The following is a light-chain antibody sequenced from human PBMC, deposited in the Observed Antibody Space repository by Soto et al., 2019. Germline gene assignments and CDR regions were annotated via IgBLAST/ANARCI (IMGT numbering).Light chain of an antibody. CDR2: NAV. Sequence: DIQMTQSPSSLSASVGDRVTITCQASQDIRKSLNWYQQKSGEAPKLLIYNAVNLRTGVPSRFSGSGSGTDFTFTISSLQPEDIATYHCQQCDSVPYTFGQGTNLDIE. J-gene: IGKJ2*01. CDR1: QDIRKS. V-gene: IGKV1-33*01. CDR3: QQCDSVPYT.